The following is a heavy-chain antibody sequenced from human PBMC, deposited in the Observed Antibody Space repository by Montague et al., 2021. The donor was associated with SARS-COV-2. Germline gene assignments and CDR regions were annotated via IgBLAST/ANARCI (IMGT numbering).Heavy chain of an antibody. J-gene: IGHJ6*02. Sequence: SETLSLTCAVSGGSISSSNWWSWVRQPPGKGLEWFGEIYHSGSTXYNPSLKSRVTIAVDKSKNQFSLKLSSVTAADTAVYYCARVDSSGWYGYYYYGMDVWGQGTTVTVSS. V-gene: IGHV4-4*02. CDR3: ARVDSSGWYGYYYYGMDV. CDR2: IYHSGST. CDR1: GGSISSSNW. D-gene: IGHD6-19*01.